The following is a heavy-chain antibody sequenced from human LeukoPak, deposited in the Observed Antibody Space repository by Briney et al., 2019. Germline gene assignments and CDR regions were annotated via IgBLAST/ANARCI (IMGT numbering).Heavy chain of an antibody. Sequence: SETLSLTCTVSGGSISSSSYYWGWIRQPPGKGLEWIGSIYYSGSTYYNPSLKSRVTISVDTSKNQFSLKLSSVTAADTAVYYCAREPSVDIVATTWYFDLWGRGTLVTVSS. CDR3: AREPSVDIVATTWYFDL. CDR1: GGSISSSSYY. CDR2: IYYSGST. J-gene: IGHJ2*01. D-gene: IGHD5-12*01. V-gene: IGHV4-39*02.